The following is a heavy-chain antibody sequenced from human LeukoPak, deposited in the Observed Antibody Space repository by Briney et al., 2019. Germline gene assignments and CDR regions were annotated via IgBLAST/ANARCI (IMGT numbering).Heavy chain of an antibody. J-gene: IGHJ3*02. D-gene: IGHD2-2*02. CDR2: IYHSGST. CDR1: GYSISSGYY. V-gene: IGHV4-38-2*01. Sequence: PSETLSLTCAVSGYSISSGYYWGWIRQPPGQGLEWIGSIYHSGSTYYNPSLKSRVTISVDTSKNQFSLKLSSVTAADTAVYYCARHGYGIVVVPAAIPDAFDIWGQGTMVTVSS. CDR3: ARHGYGIVVVPAAIPDAFDI.